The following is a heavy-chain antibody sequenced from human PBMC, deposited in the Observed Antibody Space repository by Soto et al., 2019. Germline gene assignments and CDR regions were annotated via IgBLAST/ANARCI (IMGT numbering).Heavy chain of an antibody. V-gene: IGHV4-31*03. Sequence: QVQLQESGPGLVKPSQTLSLTCTVSGGSISSGGYYWSWIRQHPGKGLEWIGYIYYSGSTYYNPSLKSRVSISVDTSKNQFSLKLSSVTAADTAVYYCARGNARTVTNDYWGQGTLVTVSS. CDR1: GGSISSGGYY. CDR3: ARGNARTVTNDY. D-gene: IGHD4-17*01. CDR2: IYYSGST. J-gene: IGHJ4*02.